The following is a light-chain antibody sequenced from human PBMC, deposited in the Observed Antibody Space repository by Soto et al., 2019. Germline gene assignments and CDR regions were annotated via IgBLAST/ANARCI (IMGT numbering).Light chain of an antibody. J-gene: IGKJ5*01. Sequence: EIVLTQSPGTLSLSPGERATLSCRASQSVSSSYLAWYQQKPGQAPRLLIYGASSRAIGIPDRFSGSGSGTDFTLTISRLEPEDFAVYYCQQYGASIVFGQGTRLEI. CDR1: QSVSSSY. CDR2: GAS. CDR3: QQYGASIV. V-gene: IGKV3-20*01.